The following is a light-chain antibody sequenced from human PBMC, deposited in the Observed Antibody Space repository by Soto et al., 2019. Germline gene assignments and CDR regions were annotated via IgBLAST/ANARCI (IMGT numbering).Light chain of an antibody. CDR1: QSIRYY. J-gene: IGKJ1*01. CDR2: GAS. CDR3: QHHNSYSQT. Sequence: DIQLTQSPPTLSASVGDRVTITCRASQSIRYYLAWYQQMPGKAPKLLIYGASSLQSGVPSRFSGSGSGTEFTLTISSLLPDDFATYFCQHHNSYSQTFGQGTKV. V-gene: IGKV1-5*01.